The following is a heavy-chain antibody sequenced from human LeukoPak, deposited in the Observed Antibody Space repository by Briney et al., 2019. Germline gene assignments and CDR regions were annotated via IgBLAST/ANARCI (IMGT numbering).Heavy chain of an antibody. Sequence: GSSVKVSCKASGGTFSSYAISWVRQAPGQGLEWVGGIIPIFGTANYAQKFQGRVTITADKSTSTAYMELSSLRSEDTAVYYCARESRGSSSALDYWGQGTLVTVSS. CDR1: GGTFSSYA. CDR3: ARESRGSSSALDY. J-gene: IGHJ4*02. V-gene: IGHV1-69*06. D-gene: IGHD6-13*01. CDR2: IIPIFGTA.